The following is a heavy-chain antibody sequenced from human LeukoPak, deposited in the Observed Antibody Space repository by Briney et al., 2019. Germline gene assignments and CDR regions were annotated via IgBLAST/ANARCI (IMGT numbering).Heavy chain of an antibody. J-gene: IGHJ6*03. CDR2: IAYDGSKK. Sequence: KAGGSLRLSCAASGFSFSTYTMHWVRQAPGKGLEWVALIAYDGSKKYYADSVKGRFTISRDNSKNTLYLQMNSLRAEDTAVYYCAVRHYMDVWGKGTTVTISS. V-gene: IGHV3-30*04. D-gene: IGHD3-10*02. CDR3: AVRHYMDV. CDR1: GFSFSTYT.